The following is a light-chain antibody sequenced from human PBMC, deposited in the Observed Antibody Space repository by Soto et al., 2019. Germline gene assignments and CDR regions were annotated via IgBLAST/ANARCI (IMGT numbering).Light chain of an antibody. J-gene: IGKJ1*01. CDR3: QQYGSSPT. V-gene: IGKV3-20*01. CDR1: PSVSSSY. Sequence: EIGLTQSPGTLSLSPGERATLSCRSSPSVSSSYLAWYQQKPGQAPRLLMYDVSSRATGIPDRFSGSGSGTDFTLTISRLEPEDFAVYYCQQYGSSPTCGQGPKVEIK. CDR2: DVS.